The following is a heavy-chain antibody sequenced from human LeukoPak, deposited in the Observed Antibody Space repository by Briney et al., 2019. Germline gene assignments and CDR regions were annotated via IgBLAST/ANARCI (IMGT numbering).Heavy chain of an antibody. CDR2: INHSGST. D-gene: IGHD6-19*01. Sequence: SEPLSLTCGVYGGSFSGYHWNWIRQPPGEGLEWIGEINHSGSTNYNPSLKSRVTISVDTSKKQFSLRLSSVTAADTAVYFCARGVRIAVADPHLDYWGQGTLVTVSS. CDR3: ARGVRIAVADPHLDY. V-gene: IGHV4-34*01. CDR1: GGSFSGYH. J-gene: IGHJ4*02.